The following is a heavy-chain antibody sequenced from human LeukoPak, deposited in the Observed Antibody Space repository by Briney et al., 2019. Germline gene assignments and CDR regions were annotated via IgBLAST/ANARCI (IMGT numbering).Heavy chain of an antibody. CDR3: ARPSPEYSSSSGDY. Sequence: SETLSLTCTVSGGSISSSGYYWVWIRQPPGKGLQWIRNIYYSEVTNYNPSLMSLVAISVDTSKNQFSLRLSSVTAADTAVYYCARPSPEYSSSSGDYWGQGTLVTVSS. J-gene: IGHJ4*02. CDR2: IYYSEVT. CDR1: GGSISSSGYY. D-gene: IGHD6-6*01. V-gene: IGHV4-39*01.